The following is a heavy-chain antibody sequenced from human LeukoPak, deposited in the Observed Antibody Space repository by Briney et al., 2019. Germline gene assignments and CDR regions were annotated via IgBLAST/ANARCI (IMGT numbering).Heavy chain of an antibody. Sequence: GGSLRLSCAASGFTFSSYAMHWVRQAPGKGLEWVAVISYDGSNKYYADSVKGRFTISRDNSKNTLYLQMNSLRAEDTAVYYCARENHVRITMIVGYWGQGTLATVSS. V-gene: IGHV3-30-3*01. J-gene: IGHJ4*02. CDR1: GFTFSSYA. CDR2: ISYDGSNK. CDR3: ARENHVRITMIVGY. D-gene: IGHD3-22*01.